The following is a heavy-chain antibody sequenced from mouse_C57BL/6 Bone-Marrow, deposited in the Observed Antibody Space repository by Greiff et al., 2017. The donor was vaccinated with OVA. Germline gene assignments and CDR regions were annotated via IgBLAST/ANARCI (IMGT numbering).Heavy chain of an antibody. CDR1: GFSLTSYA. V-gene: IGHV2-9-1*01. J-gene: IGHJ4*01. CDR3: ARNWKGNYVVDYYAMDY. Sequence: VQLQESGPGLVAPSQSLSITCTVSGFSLTSYAISWVRQPPGKGLEWLGVIWTGGGTNYNSALKSRLSISKDNSKSQVFLKMNSLQTDDTARYYCARNWKGNYVVDYYAMDYWGQGTSVTVSS. D-gene: IGHD2-1*01. CDR2: IWTGGGT.